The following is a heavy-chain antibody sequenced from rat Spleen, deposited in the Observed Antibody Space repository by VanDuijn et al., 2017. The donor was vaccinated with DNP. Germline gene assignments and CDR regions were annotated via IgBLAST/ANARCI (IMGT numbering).Heavy chain of an antibody. D-gene: IGHD4-3*01. CDR3: TRVGFGALFAY. Sequence: EVQLVESGGGLVQPGRSLKLSCTASGFTFSDYYMAWVRQAPTKGLEWVASISYNGGNNYYRESVQGRFTSSRDNAKSSLYLQMGSLRSEDTATYYCTRVGFGALFAYWGQGTLVTVSS. CDR2: ISYNGGNN. CDR1: GFTFSDYY. J-gene: IGHJ3*01. V-gene: IGHV5-20*01.